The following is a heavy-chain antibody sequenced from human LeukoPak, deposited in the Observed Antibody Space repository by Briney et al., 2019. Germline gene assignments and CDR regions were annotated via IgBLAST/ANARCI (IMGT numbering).Heavy chain of an antibody. V-gene: IGHV4-59*01. CDR3: ARGGSGSYYNGRWFDP. D-gene: IGHD3-10*01. CDR1: GGSTSSYY. Sequence: SETLSLTCTVSGGSTSSYYWSWIRQPPGKGLEWIGYIYYSGSTNYNPSLRSRVTISVDTSKNQFSLKLSSVTAADTAVYYCARGGSGSYYNGRWFDPWGQGTLVTVSS. CDR2: IYYSGST. J-gene: IGHJ5*02.